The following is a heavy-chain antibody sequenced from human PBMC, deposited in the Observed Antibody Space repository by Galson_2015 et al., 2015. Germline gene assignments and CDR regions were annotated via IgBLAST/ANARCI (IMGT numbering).Heavy chain of an antibody. D-gene: IGHD6-19*01. V-gene: IGHV3-33*01. CDR2: IWYDGSNK. Sequence: SLRLSCAASGFTFSSYGMHWVRQTPGKGLEWVAVIWYDGSNKFYTDSVKGRFTISRDNSKNTPYLQMNSLSAEDTAVYFCARDPEQYSSGWYSFDYWGQGTLVTVSS. CDR3: ARDPEQYSSGWYSFDY. CDR1: GFTFSSYG. J-gene: IGHJ4*02.